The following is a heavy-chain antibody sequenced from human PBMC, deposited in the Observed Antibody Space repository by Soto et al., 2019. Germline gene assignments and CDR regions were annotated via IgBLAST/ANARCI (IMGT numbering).Heavy chain of an antibody. CDR2: ISGSGGTT. Sequence: EVQLLESGGGLAQPGGSLRLSCAASGFTFASYAMTWVRQAPGKGLDWVSVISGSGGTTHYADSVRGRFTISRDNSKNTLYLQMNSLRDEDTAVYYCARYCRGDSCPYSSAMDVWGQGTTVTVSS. J-gene: IGHJ6*02. D-gene: IGHD2-15*01. V-gene: IGHV3-23*01. CDR1: GFTFASYA. CDR3: ARYCRGDSCPYSSAMDV.